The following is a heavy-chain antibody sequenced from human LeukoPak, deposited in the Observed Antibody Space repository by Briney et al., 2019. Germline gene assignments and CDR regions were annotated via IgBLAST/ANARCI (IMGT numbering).Heavy chain of an antibody. V-gene: IGHV3-23*01. Sequence: GGSLRLSCAASGFTFSSYAMSWVRQAPGKGLEWVSGISGSGDNTYYADSVKGRFTISRDNAKNSLYLQMNSLRDEDTAVYYCARDRQDCGGDCYAFAFDYWGQGTLVTVSS. D-gene: IGHD2-21*02. CDR3: ARDRQDCGGDCYAFAFDY. CDR2: ISGSGDNT. J-gene: IGHJ4*02. CDR1: GFTFSSYA.